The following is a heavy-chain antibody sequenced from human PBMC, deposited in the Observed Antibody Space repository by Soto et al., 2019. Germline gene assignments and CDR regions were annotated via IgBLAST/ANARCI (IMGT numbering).Heavy chain of an antibody. J-gene: IGHJ4*02. CDR1: GDSISSAGYS. V-gene: IGHV4-39*07. Sequence: PSETLSLTCTVSGDSISSAGYSWRWIRQPPGKGLEYIGTIYYSGNTYYNSSLMSRVTISLDTSKNQFSLKLTSVTAADTAVYYCARLGGYYQAFDQWGQGSLVTVSS. CDR3: ARLGGYYQAFDQ. CDR2: IYYSGNT. D-gene: IGHD3-22*01.